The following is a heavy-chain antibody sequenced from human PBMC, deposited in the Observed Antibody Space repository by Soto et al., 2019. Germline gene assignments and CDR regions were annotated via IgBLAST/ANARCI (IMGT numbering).Heavy chain of an antibody. V-gene: IGHV3-30-3*01. CDR2: ISYDGSVK. Sequence: QVQLVESGGGVVQPGRSLRLSCAASGFTFSSYAMHWVRQAPGKGLEWVAVISYDGSVKYYADSVKGRFTISRDNSKNTLYLQMNSLRDEDTAVYYCARAYEGDYFDYWGQGTLVTVSS. CDR1: GFTFSSYA. D-gene: IGHD3-16*01. CDR3: ARAYEGDYFDY. J-gene: IGHJ4*02.